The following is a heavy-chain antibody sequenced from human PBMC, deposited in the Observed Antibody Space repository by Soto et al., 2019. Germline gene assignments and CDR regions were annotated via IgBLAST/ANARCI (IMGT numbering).Heavy chain of an antibody. Sequence: GGSLRLSCAASGFTVSSNYMSWVRQAPGKGLEWVSVIYSGGSTYYADSVKGRFTISRDNSKNTLYLQMNSLRAEDTAVYYCAREDYYDSSGPPWAFDIWGQGTMVTVSS. V-gene: IGHV3-53*01. CDR3: AREDYYDSSGPPWAFDI. CDR1: GFTVSSNY. D-gene: IGHD3-22*01. J-gene: IGHJ3*02. CDR2: IYSGGST.